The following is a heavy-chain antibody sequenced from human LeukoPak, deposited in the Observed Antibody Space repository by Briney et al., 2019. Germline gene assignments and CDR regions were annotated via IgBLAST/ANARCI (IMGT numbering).Heavy chain of an antibody. J-gene: IGHJ4*02. CDR3: ARQWVSYYFDY. V-gene: IGHV4-59*01. CDR2: IYYSGST. CDR1: GGSISSYY. Sequence: PSETLSLTCTVSGGSISSYYWSWIRQPPGKGLEWIGYIYYSGSTNYNPSLKSRVTISVDTSKNQFSLKLSSVTAADTAVYYCARQWVSYYFDYWGQGTLVTVSS. D-gene: IGHD3-22*01.